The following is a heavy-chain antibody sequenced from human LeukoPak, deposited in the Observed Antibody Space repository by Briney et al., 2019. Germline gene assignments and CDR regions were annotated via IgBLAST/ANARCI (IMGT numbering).Heavy chain of an antibody. D-gene: IGHD2-2*01. Sequence: GESLRISCKGSGYSFTSYWISWVRQMPGKGLEWMGRIDPSDSYTNYNPSFQGHVTISADKSISTAYLQWSSLKASDTAMYYCARRPKGNYCSSTSCYYGWFDLWGQGTLVTVSS. V-gene: IGHV5-10-1*01. CDR1: GYSFTSYW. CDR2: IDPSDSYT. CDR3: ARRPKGNYCSSTSCYYGWFDL. J-gene: IGHJ5*02.